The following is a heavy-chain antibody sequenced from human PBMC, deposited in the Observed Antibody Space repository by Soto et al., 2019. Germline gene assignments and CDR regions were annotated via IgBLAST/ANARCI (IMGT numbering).Heavy chain of an antibody. V-gene: IGHV3-11*05. CDR1: GFTFSDYY. D-gene: IGHD3-10*01. J-gene: IGHJ4*02. CDR3: ASTAEYGSGSS. CDR2: ISSSSSYT. Sequence: QVQLVESGGGLVKPGGSLRLSCAASGFTFSDYYMSWIRQAPGKGLEWVSYISSSSSYTNYADSVKGRFTISRANAKNSLYLQMNSMRAGDTAVYYCASTAEYGSGSSWGQGTLVTVSS.